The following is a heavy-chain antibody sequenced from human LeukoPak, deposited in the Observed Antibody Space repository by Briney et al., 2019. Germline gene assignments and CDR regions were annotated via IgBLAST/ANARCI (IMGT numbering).Heavy chain of an antibody. V-gene: IGHV1-2*02. CDR3: ARVQRARAFDI. CDR1: GYTFTGYY. J-gene: IGHJ3*02. CDR2: INPNSGGT. Sequence: ASVKVSCKASGYTFTGYYMHWVRQAPGQGLEWMGWINPNSGGTNYVQKFQGRVTMTRDTSISTAYMELSRLRSDDTAVYYCARVQRARAFDIWGQGTMVTVSS.